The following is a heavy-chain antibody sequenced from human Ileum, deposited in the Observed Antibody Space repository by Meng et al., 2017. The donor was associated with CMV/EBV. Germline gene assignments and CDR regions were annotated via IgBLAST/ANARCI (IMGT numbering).Heavy chain of an antibody. Sequence: GESLKISCAASGFTVNSNYMTWFRQAPGKGLVWVSRISPDGSSAAYADSVRGRFTISRDNAKNTLYLQMNSLRVEDTAVYYCAAWAHILAVAPTGDDYWGQGTLVTVSS. CDR2: ISPDGSSA. J-gene: IGHJ4*02. CDR1: GFTVNSNY. V-gene: IGHV3-74*03. D-gene: IGHD2-2*01. CDR3: AAWAHILAVAPTGDDY.